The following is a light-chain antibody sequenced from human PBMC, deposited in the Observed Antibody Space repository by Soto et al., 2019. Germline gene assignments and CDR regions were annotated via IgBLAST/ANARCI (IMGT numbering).Light chain of an antibody. CDR2: GAS. V-gene: IGKV3-20*01. CDR3: QQYGSSPTWT. J-gene: IGKJ1*01. CDR1: QSVSSNY. Sequence: ESVLTQSPGTLSLSPGERAPLSCRASQSVSSNYLAWYQQKPGQAPRLLIYGASTRATGIPDRFSGSGSGTDFTLTISRLEPEDSAVYYCQQYGSSPTWTFGQGTKVDIK.